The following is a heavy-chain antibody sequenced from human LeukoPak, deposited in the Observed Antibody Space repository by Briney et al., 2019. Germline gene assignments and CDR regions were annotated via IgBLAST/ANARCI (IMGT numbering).Heavy chain of an antibody. V-gene: IGHV4-4*07. D-gene: IGHD3-22*01. CDR1: GGSVNTYY. J-gene: IGHJ4*01. CDR2: IYISGIT. CDR3: ARGGSAYREYYFDC. Sequence: PFETLPLTCTVSGGSVNTYYWSWIRQPAGKGLEWIGRIYISGITNYNPSLRSRVTMSVDTSKNQFSLNLSSVSAADTAVYYCARGGSAYREYYFDCWGQGRLVSVPS.